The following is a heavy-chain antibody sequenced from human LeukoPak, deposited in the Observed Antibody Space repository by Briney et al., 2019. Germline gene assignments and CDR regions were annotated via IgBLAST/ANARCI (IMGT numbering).Heavy chain of an antibody. D-gene: IGHD1-26*01. CDR3: ARDMGPRALVGAYGMDV. CDR2: IIPIFGTA. CDR1: GYTFTSYY. V-gene: IGHV1-69*13. J-gene: IGHJ6*02. Sequence: ASVKVSCKASGYTFTSYYMHWVRQAPGQGLEWMGGIIPIFGTANYAQKFQGRVTITADESTSTAYMELSSLRSEDTAVYYCARDMGPRALVGAYGMDVWGQGTTVTVSS.